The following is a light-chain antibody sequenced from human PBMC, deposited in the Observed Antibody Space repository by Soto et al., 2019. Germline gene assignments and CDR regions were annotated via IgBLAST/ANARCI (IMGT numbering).Light chain of an antibody. CDR3: SSDASSSSYV. Sequence: QSALTQPASVSGSPGQSITISCTGTSSDVGGYNHVSWYQIHPGKAPKLIIYEVTSRPSGVSYRFSGSKSGNSASLTISGLQAEDEADYYCSSDASSSSYVFGGGTKVTVL. CDR2: EVT. J-gene: IGLJ1*01. V-gene: IGLV2-14*01. CDR1: SSDVGGYNH.